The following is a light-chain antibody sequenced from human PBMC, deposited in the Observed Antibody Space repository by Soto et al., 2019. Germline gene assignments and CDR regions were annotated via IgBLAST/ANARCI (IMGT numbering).Light chain of an antibody. V-gene: IGLV1-44*01. J-gene: IGLJ2*01. CDR1: SSNIGSNT. Sequence: QSVLTQPASASGTPGQRVTISCSGSSSNIGSNTVNWYQQLPGTAPKLLIYSNKQRPAEVPDRFSGSRSGTSASLAISGLQSEDEADYYCAAWDDSLNVVFGGGTKLTVL. CDR2: SNK. CDR3: AAWDDSLNVV.